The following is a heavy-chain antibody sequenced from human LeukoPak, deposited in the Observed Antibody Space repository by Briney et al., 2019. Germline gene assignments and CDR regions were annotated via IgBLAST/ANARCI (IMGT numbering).Heavy chain of an antibody. CDR3: AKCVGGNSDVDWFDQ. D-gene: IGHD2-21*01. J-gene: IGHJ5*02. CDR2: ICGGGSDT. CDR1: GFTFRSYD. V-gene: IGHV3-23*01. Sequence: AGSLTLSCTASGFTFRSYDMSWVRQAPGKGLEWVSAICGGGSDTFYPAPVKGRSTFSRNNSKNTLYLQMNSLGVDDAAMYYCAKCVGGNSDVDWFDQWGQGTLVTVSS.